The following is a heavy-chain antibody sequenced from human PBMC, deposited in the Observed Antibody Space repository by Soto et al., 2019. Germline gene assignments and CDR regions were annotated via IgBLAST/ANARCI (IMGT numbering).Heavy chain of an antibody. V-gene: IGHV4-4*02. CDR3: TKRCDSGGSGGYDDRMDV. Sequence: QVQLQESGPGVVKPSGTLSLTCAVSGGSISSSNWWRWVLQPPGKGLEWIGEIYHCGSSYYNPSLKSRVTILIDKSTNRVSPTWSSVTAAATAVYYFTKRCDSGGSGGYDDRMDVWGQGTKVTVSS. CDR1: GGSISSSNW. D-gene: IGHD2-15*01. CDR2: IYHCGSS. J-gene: IGHJ6*02.